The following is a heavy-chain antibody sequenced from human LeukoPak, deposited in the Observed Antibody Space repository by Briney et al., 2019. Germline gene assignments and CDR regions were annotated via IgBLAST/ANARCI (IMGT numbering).Heavy chain of an antibody. CDR1: GFTFNGYG. Sequence: PGGSLRLSCTASGFTFNGYGMNWVRQAPGKGLEWASYISSISSTIYYADSVKGRFTISRDNAKNSLYLQMNSLRAEDTAVYYCARANYGDYSMSGFDYWGQGTLVTVSS. D-gene: IGHD4-17*01. CDR2: ISSISSTI. CDR3: ARANYGDYSMSGFDY. V-gene: IGHV3-48*04. J-gene: IGHJ4*02.